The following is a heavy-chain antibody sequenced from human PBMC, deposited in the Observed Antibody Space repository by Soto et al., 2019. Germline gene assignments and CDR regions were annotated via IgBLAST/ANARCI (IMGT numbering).Heavy chain of an antibody. CDR1: GGSFSGYY. CDR2: INHSGST. J-gene: IGHJ4*02. D-gene: IGHD3-22*01. Sequence: SETLSLTCAVYGGSFSGYYWNWIRQPPGRGLEWIGEINHSGSTNHNPSLKSRVTISVDTSKSQFSLKLSSVTAADTAVYYCARRFSSIVVVLGFDYWGQGTQVTVSS. CDR3: ARRFSSIVVVLGFDY. V-gene: IGHV4-34*01.